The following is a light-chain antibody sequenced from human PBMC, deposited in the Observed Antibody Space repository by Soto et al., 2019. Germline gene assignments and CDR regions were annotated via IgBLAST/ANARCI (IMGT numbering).Light chain of an antibody. V-gene: IGLV1-40*01. Sequence: QSVLTQPPSVSGAPGQRVTMSCTGGSSNFGAGYDVHWYQQLPGTAPKLLIYTNTNRPSGVPDRFSGSKSGTSASLAITGLQAEDEADYYCQSYDSSLSRYVFGAGTKVTVL. CDR3: QSYDSSLSRYV. CDR2: TNT. J-gene: IGLJ1*01. CDR1: SSNFGAGYD.